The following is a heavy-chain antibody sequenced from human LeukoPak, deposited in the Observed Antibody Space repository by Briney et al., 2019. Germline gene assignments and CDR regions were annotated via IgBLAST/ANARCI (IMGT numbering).Heavy chain of an antibody. CDR3: ARDPRGHILTGYYPFDP. V-gene: IGHV1-2*02. D-gene: IGHD3-9*01. Sequence: ASVKVSCKASGYTFTGYYMHWVRQAPGQGLEWMGWINPNSGGTNYAQKFQGRVTMTRDTSISTAYMELSRLRSDDTAVYYCARDPRGHILTGYYPFDPWGQGTLVTVSS. CDR2: INPNSGGT. CDR1: GYTFTGYY. J-gene: IGHJ5*02.